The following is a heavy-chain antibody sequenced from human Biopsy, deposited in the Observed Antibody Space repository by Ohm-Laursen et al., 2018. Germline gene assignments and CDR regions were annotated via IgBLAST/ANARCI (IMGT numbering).Heavy chain of an antibody. CDR3: AREGRDY. Sequence: SLRLSCAASGFTVSSTYMSWVRQAPGKGLEWVSVIYTGGSTSYADSVKGRFTISRDKSKNTLYLQMNNLTAEDTAVYYCAREGRDYWGQGTLVTVSS. CDR2: IYTGGST. V-gene: IGHV3-53*01. CDR1: GFTVSSTY. J-gene: IGHJ4*02.